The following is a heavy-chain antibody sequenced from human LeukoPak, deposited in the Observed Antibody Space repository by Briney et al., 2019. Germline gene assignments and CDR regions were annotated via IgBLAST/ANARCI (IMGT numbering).Heavy chain of an antibody. CDR3: ARVVSSSWYYYYGMDV. V-gene: IGHV1-18*01. CDR2: ISAYNGNT. Sequence: ASVKVSCKASGYTFTSYGISWERQAPGQGLEWMGWISAYNGNTNYAQKLQGRVTMTTDTSTSTAYMELRSLRSDDTAVYYCARVVSSSWYYYYGMDVWGQGTTVTVSS. CDR1: GYTFTSYG. D-gene: IGHD6-13*01. J-gene: IGHJ6*02.